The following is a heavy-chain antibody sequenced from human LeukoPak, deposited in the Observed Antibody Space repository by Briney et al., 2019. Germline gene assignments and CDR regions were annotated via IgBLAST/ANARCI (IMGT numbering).Heavy chain of an antibody. J-gene: IGHJ4*02. D-gene: IGHD3-16*01. CDR1: GFTFSFYW. CDR3: ARAYSYVNY. V-gene: IGHV3-7*04. CDR2: IKQDGSEK. Sequence: GGSLRLSCEASGFTFSFYWMTWVRQAPGKGPQWVANIKQDGSEKYYVDSVKGRFTISRDNAKNSLYLQMNSLRAEDTAVYYCARAYSYVNYWGQGTLVTVSS.